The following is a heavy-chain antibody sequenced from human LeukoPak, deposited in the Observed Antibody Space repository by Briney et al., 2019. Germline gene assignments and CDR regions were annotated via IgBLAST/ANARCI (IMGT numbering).Heavy chain of an antibody. CDR1: GFTFDDYA. J-gene: IGHJ4*02. Sequence: GGSLRLSCAASGFTFDDYAMHWVRQAPGKGLEWVSGVTWNSDTIGYADSVMGRFTISRDNAKNSLYLQMNSLRAEDTALYFCAKDRSTGWWYSLDYWGQGTLVTVSS. V-gene: IGHV3-9*01. CDR2: VTWNSDTI. CDR3: AKDRSTGWWYSLDY. D-gene: IGHD6-19*01.